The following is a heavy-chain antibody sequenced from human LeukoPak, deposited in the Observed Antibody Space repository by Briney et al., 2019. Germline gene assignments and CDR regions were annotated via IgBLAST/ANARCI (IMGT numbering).Heavy chain of an antibody. CDR1: GDSIANSNYY. J-gene: IGHJ6*02. CDR3: ARHSTYYYGMDV. D-gene: IGHD2/OR15-2a*01. CDR2: IYYSGST. V-gene: IGHV4-39*01. Sequence: SETLSLTCTVSGDSIANSNYYWGWIRQPPGKGLEWIGSIYYSGSTYYNPSLKSRVTISVDTSKNQFSLKLSSVTAADTAVYYCARHSTYYYGMDVWGQGTTVTVSS.